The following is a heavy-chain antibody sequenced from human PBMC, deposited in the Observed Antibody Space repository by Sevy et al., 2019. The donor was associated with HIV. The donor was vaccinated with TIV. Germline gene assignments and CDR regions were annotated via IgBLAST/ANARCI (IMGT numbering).Heavy chain of an antibody. J-gene: IGHJ4*02. Sequence: GGSLRLSCAASGFTVTLHAIHWVRQAPGKGLEWVALISYSGTNKYYADSVKGRFTISRDDSKNTAYLQMNNLRTDDTAVYYCARVAVEYCTDDCYHRFDYWGQGTQVTVSS. CDR1: GFTVTLHA. V-gene: IGHV3-30-3*01. D-gene: IGHD2-21*02. CDR3: ARVAVEYCTDDCYHRFDY. CDR2: ISYSGTNK.